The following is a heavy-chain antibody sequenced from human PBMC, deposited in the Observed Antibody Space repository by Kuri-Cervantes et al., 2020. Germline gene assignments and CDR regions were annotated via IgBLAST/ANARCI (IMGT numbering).Heavy chain of an antibody. CDR3: AKGVGDLNYGMDV. J-gene: IGHJ6*02. D-gene: IGHD1-26*01. Sequence: GGSLRLSCAASGFTFDDYAMHWVRQAPGKGLEWVSLISWDGGSTYYADSVKGRFTISRDNAKNSLYLQMNSLRAEDTALYYCAKGVGDLNYGMDVWGQGTTVTVSS. CDR2: ISWDGGST. CDR1: GFTFDDYA. V-gene: IGHV3-43*02.